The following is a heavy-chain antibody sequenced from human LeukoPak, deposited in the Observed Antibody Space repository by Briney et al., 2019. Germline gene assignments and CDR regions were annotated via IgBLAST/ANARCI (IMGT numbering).Heavy chain of an antibody. CDR1: GFSFSTYG. V-gene: IGHV3-30*18. CDR2: IPHDGSRQ. Sequence: GGSLRLSCGASGFSFSTYGMHWVRQAPGKGLEWVSVIPHDGSRQYYADSVKGRLTISRDNFTNMLYLQMNSRRAEDTAVDYCAKDWGSYFHSGSSYFDHWGQGALVTVSS. J-gene: IGHJ4*02. CDR3: AKDWGSYFHSGSSYFDH. D-gene: IGHD3-16*01.